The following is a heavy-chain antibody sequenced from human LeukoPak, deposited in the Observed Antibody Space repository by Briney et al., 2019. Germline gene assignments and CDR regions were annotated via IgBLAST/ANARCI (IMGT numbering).Heavy chain of an antibody. CDR1: GFTFGAYA. J-gene: IGHJ4*02. V-gene: IGHV3-23*01. CDR3: AKGGVSGTREIDY. Sequence: PGGSLRLSCVASGFTFGAYAMAWVRQAPEKGLEWVSSINDGGGVTKYADSVKGRFTISRDNSKSTLYLDMNSLRVEDTAVYYCAKGGVSGTREIDYWGQGTLVTVSS. CDR2: INDGGGVT. D-gene: IGHD1-7*01.